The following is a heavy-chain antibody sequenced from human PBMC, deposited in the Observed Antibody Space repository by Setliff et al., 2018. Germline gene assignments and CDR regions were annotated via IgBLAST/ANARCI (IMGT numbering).Heavy chain of an antibody. CDR2: SNGDGRTT. D-gene: IGHD3-10*01. CDR1: GFTFSNYW. J-gene: IGHJ5*02. Sequence: PGGSLRLSCVASGFTFSNYWMYWVRQAPGKGLVWVSRSNGDGRTTTYADSVKGRFTISRDNSKNTLYLQMNSLGVEDTALYFCATRTRGSYYDLWGQGTLVTVSS. CDR3: ATRTRGSYYDL. V-gene: IGHV3-74*01.